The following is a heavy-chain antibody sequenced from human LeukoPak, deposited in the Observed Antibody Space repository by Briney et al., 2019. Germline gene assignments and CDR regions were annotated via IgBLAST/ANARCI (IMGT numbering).Heavy chain of an antibody. CDR1: GFTVGSNY. J-gene: IGHJ4*02. V-gene: IGHV3-21*01. CDR3: ARVGIRTMFLGFFDY. CDR2: ISSSSGYI. D-gene: IGHD3-9*01. Sequence: GGSLRLSCAASGFTVGSNYMNWVRQAPGEGVEWVSSISSSSGYIYYADSVKGRFTVSRDNTKNSLYLQMSSLRAEDTAVYYCARVGIRTMFLGFFDYWGQGTLVTVSS.